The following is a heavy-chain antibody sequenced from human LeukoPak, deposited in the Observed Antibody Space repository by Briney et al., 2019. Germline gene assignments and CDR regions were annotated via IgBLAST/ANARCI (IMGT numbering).Heavy chain of an antibody. V-gene: IGHV1-18*01. J-gene: IGHJ6*02. D-gene: IGHD3-3*01. CDR3: ARIRYDFWSGYYHYYYYGMDV. Sequence: ASVKVSCKASGYTFTSYGISWVRQAPGQGLEWMGWISAYNGNTNCAQKLQGRVTMTTDTSTSTAYMELRSLRSDDTAVYYCARIRYDFWSGYYHYYYYGMDVWGQGTTVTVSS. CDR2: ISAYNGNT. CDR1: GYTFTSYG.